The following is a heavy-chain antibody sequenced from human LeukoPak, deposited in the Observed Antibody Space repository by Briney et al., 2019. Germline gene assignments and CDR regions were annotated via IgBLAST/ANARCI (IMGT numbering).Heavy chain of an antibody. D-gene: IGHD3-9*01. CDR2: LSYKGDGT. CDR1: GITFSIYA. V-gene: IGHV3-23*01. J-gene: IGHJ6*02. CDR3: ARDSTDILTGHTDV. Sequence: GGSLRLSCAASGITFSIYAMTWVRQAPGKGLEWVSSLSYKGDGTYYADSLKGRFTISRDNSKNTLYLHMNSLRAEDTAVYYCARDSTDILTGHTDVWGQGTTVTVSS.